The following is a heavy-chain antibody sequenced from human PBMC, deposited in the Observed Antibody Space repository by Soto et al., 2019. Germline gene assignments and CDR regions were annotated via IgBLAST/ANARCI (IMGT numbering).Heavy chain of an antibody. J-gene: IGHJ3*02. CDR3: AKDLRGYCSGGSCYSNAFDI. V-gene: IGHV3-23*01. CDR1: GFTFSSYA. Sequence: EVQLLESGGGLVQPGGSLRLSCAASGFTFSSYAMSWVRQAPGKGLEWVSAISGSGGSTYYADSVKGRFTISRDNSKNTLYLQMNSRRAEDTAVYYCAKDLRGYCSGGSCYSNAFDIWGQGTMVTVSS. D-gene: IGHD2-15*01. CDR2: ISGSGGST.